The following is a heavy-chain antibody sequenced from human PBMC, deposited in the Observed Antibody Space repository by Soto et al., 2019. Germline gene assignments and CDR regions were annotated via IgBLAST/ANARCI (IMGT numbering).Heavy chain of an antibody. J-gene: IGHJ5*02. D-gene: IGHD3-16*01. Sequence: QVQLVESGGGLVKPGGSLRLSCAASGFTFSDYYMSWIRQAPGKGLEWVSYISSSGSTIYYADSVKGRFTISRDNAKXXXXLQMNSLRAEDTAVYYCARAQFGGWSRTPNWFDPWGQGTLVTVSS. CDR3: ARAQFGGWSRTPNWFDP. CDR2: ISSSGSTI. CDR1: GFTFSDYY. V-gene: IGHV3-11*01.